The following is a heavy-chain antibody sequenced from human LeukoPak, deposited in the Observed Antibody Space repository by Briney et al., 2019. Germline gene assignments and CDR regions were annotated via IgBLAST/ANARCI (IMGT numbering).Heavy chain of an antibody. CDR2: IYHSGST. CDR1: GGSISSSNW. Sequence: SETLSLTCAVSGGSISSSNWWSWVRQPPGKGLEWTGEIYHSGSTNYNPSLKSRVTISVDKSKNQFSLKLSSVTAADTAVYYCARDPSACSGGSCYSGYWGQGTLVTVSS. J-gene: IGHJ4*02. D-gene: IGHD2-15*01. V-gene: IGHV4-4*02. CDR3: ARDPSACSGGSCYSGY.